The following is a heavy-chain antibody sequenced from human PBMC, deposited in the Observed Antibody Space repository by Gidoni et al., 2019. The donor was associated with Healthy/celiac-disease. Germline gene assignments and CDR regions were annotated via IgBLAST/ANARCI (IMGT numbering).Heavy chain of an antibody. CDR1: GFTSSSYT. CDR3: ARDPLVVRLYQLPLWGLYYMDV. V-gene: IGHV3-21*01. J-gene: IGHJ6*03. CDR2: ISSSSSYI. Sequence: EVQLVESGGGLVKPGGSLRPSCAAAGFTSSSYTLTWVRRAPGKGLEWVSSISSSSSYIYYADSVKGRFTISRDNAKNSLYLQMNSLRAEDTAVYYCARDPLVVRLYQLPLWGLYYMDVWGKGTTVTVSS. D-gene: IGHD2-2*01.